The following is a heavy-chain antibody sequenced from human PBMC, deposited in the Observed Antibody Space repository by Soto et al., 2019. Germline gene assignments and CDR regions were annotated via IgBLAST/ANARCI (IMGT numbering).Heavy chain of an antibody. V-gene: IGHV1-18*04. J-gene: IGHJ5*02. CDR3: ARVRSPGHPPYNWFDP. CDR2: ISAYNGNT. Sequence: ASVKVSCKASGYTFISSDITWVRQAPGQGLEWMGWISAYNGNTNVPQNLQGRVILTTDTSTDTAYMELRSPRSDDTAMYYCARVRSPGHPPYNWFDPWGQGTLVTVSS. CDR1: GYTFISSD.